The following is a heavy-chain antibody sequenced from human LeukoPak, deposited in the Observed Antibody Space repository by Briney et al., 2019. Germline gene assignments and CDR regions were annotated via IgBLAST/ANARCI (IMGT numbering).Heavy chain of an antibody. J-gene: IGHJ4*02. CDR2: INHSGST. V-gene: IGHV4-34*01. CDR1: GGSFSGYY. Sequence: SETLSLTCAVYGGSFSGYYWSWIRQPPGKGLEWIGEINHSGSTNYNPSLKSRVTISVDTSKNQFPLKLSSVTAADTAVYYCARGPGASRTGDFDYWGQGTLVTVSS. D-gene: IGHD1-26*01. CDR3: ARGPGASRTGDFDY.